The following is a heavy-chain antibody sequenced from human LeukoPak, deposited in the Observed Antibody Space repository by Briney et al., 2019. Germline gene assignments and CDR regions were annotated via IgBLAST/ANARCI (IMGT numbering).Heavy chain of an antibody. Sequence: PSVTLSLTRAVYGGSFSGYYWSWIRQPPAKGLEWIGEINHSGSTNYNPSLKSRVTISVDTSKNQFSLKLSSVTAADTAVYYCAGADSSGYYWGYWGQGTLVTVSS. CDR1: GGSFSGYY. J-gene: IGHJ4*02. D-gene: IGHD3-22*01. V-gene: IGHV4-34*01. CDR2: INHSGST. CDR3: AGADSSGYYWGY.